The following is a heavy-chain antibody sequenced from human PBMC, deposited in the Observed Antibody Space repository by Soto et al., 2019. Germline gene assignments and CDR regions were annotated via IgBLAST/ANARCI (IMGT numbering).Heavy chain of an antibody. CDR2: ICYGAST. D-gene: IGHD6-13*01. J-gene: IGHJ6*04. Sequence: WIMKRKNPGKGLECIAYICYGASTYYNPSLKSRVTISVDTSKNQFYLKLSSVTAADTAVYYFSCYSRCRNVRYYSGLGIRGKGIT. CDR3: SCYSRCRNVRYYSGLGI. V-gene: IGHV4-31*02.